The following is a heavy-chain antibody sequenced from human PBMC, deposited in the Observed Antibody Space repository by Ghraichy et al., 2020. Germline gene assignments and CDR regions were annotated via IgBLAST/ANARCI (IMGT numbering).Heavy chain of an antibody. Sequence: GGSLRLSCAASGFTFSSYAMSWVRQAPGKGLEWVSAISGSGGSTYYADSVKGRFTISRDNSKNTLYLQMNSLRAEDTAVYYCAKVDTAMAHLNYYYYGMDVWGQGTTVTVSS. CDR3: AKVDTAMAHLNYYYYGMDV. J-gene: IGHJ6*02. D-gene: IGHD5-18*01. CDR1: GFTFSSYA. CDR2: ISGSGGST. V-gene: IGHV3-23*01.